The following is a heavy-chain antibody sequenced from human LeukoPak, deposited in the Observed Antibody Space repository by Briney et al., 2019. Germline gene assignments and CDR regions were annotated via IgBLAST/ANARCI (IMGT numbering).Heavy chain of an antibody. D-gene: IGHD6-25*01. Sequence: GGSLRLSCAASVFTFSSYAMSWVRQAPGKGPEWVSTISIDGGRTYYADSVKGRFTVSRDTSKNTLYLQMNSLRAEDTAVYYCARKGIGSSRYQNMDVWGKGTTVTVSS. CDR3: ARKGIGSSRYQNMDV. CDR2: ISIDGGRT. J-gene: IGHJ6*03. V-gene: IGHV3-23*01. CDR1: VFTFSSYA.